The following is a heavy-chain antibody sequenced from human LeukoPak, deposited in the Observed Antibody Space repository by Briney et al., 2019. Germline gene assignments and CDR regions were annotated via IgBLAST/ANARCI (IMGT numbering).Heavy chain of an antibody. V-gene: IGHV4-34*01. D-gene: IGHD2-8*01. CDR2: IHLSGRT. J-gene: IGHJ4*02. CDR3: SRENGAFSPFGY. CDR1: GGSISPYH. Sequence: PSETLSLTCTVSGGSISPYHWSWVRQPPGQGLEWIGEIHLSGRTNYNPSLNSRVTLALDTSKNHLSLSLTSVTAADTAVYYCSRENGAFSPFGYWGQGTLVTVPS.